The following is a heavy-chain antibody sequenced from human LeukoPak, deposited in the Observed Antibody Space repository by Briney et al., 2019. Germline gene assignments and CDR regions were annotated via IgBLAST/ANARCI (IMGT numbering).Heavy chain of an antibody. CDR1: GFTFHKYW. D-gene: IGHD1-26*01. Sequence: GGSLRLSCAASGFTFHKYWMPWVRQAPGKGLVWVSRIYIDGTGIVYTGSVKGRFTISRDNSKNTLYPQMNSLRAEDTAVYYCAKDVWELAFDYWGQGTLVTVSS. J-gene: IGHJ4*02. CDR3: AKDVWELAFDY. CDR2: IYIDGTGI. V-gene: IGHV3-74*01.